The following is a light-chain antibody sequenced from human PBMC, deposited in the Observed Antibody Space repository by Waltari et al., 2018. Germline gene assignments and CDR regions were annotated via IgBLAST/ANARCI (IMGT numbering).Light chain of an antibody. V-gene: IGKV3-20*01. Sequence: VLTQSPGTLSLSPGERATLSCRASQSVGKYLAWYQQKPGQAPRLLIYDTSTRATVIPDRFSGSGSGTDFSLTISRLEPEDFAVYYCQKYVSLPATFGQGTKVQAK. CDR3: QKYVSLPAT. J-gene: IGKJ1*01. CDR1: QSVGKY. CDR2: DTS.